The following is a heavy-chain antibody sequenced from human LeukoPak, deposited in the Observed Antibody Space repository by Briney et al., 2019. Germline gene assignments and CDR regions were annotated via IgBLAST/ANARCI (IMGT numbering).Heavy chain of an antibody. CDR1: GGSISSSSYY. V-gene: IGHV4-39*01. J-gene: IGHJ6*03. CDR3: ARQSWSGYSYYYYYMDV. CDR2: IYYSGST. D-gene: IGHD1-14*01. Sequence: SETLSLTCTVSGGSISSSSYYWGWIREPPGKGLEWIGSIYYSGSTYYNPSLKSRVTISVDTSKNQFSLKLSSVTAADTAVYYCARQSWSGYSYYYYYMDVWGKGTTVTVFS.